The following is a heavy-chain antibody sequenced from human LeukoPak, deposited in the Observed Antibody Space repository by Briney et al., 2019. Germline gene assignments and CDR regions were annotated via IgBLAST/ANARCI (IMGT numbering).Heavy chain of an antibody. CDR2: INWNGGST. J-gene: IGHJ4*02. V-gene: IGHV3-20*04. CDR3: ARDDYGGQFDY. Sequence: GGSLRLSCAASGFTFSSYSMSWVRQAPGKGLEWVSGINWNGGSTGYADSVKGRFTISRDNAKNSLYLQMNSLRAEDTASYYCARDDYGGQFDYWGQGTLVTVSS. D-gene: IGHD4-23*01. CDR1: GFTFSSYS.